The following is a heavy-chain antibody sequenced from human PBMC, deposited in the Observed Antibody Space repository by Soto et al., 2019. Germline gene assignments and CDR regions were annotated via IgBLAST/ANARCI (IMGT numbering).Heavy chain of an antibody. CDR1: GGSISSSSYY. J-gene: IGHJ5*02. D-gene: IGHD2-15*01. CDR2: IYYSGST. V-gene: IGHV4-39*01. Sequence: PSETLSLTCTVSGGSISSSSYYWGWIRQPPGKGLEWIGSIYYSGSTYYNPSLKSRVTISVDTSKNQFSLKLSSVTAADTAVYYCASQARSRDCSGGSCYHTNWFDPWGQGTLVTVSS. CDR3: ASQARSRDCSGGSCYHTNWFDP.